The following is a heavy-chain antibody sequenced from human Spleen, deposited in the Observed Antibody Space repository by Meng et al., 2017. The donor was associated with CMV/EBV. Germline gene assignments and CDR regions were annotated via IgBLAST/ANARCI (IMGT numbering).Heavy chain of an antibody. CDR3: ARMYDFWSGHYFDY. J-gene: IGHJ4*02. V-gene: IGHV3-13*01. Sequence: GESLKISCAASGFTFSSYDMHWVRQATGKGLEWVSAIGTAGDTYYPGSVKGRFTISRENAKNSLYLQMNSLRAGDTAVYYCARMYDFWSGHYFDYWGQGTLVTVSS. CDR1: GFTFSSYD. D-gene: IGHD3-3*01. CDR2: IGTAGDT.